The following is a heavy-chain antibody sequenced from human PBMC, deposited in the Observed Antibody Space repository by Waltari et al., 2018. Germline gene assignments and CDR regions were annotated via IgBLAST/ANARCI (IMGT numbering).Heavy chain of an antibody. CDR3: ATLEGQWLHPPPY. Sequence: EVQLVQSGAEVKTPGATVKISCEASGYTFTDSYLHWVAQAPGKGLEWMGRVDPEDGETIYAEKFQGRVTITADTSTDTAYMELSSLRSEDTAVYYCATLEGQWLHPPPYWGQGTLVTVSS. V-gene: IGHV1-69-2*01. CDR1: GYTFTDSY. D-gene: IGHD6-19*01. CDR2: VDPEDGET. J-gene: IGHJ4*02.